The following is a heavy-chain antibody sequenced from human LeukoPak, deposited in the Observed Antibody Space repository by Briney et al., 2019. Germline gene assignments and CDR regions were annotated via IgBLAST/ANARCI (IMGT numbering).Heavy chain of an antibody. CDR1: GYTFTGYY. J-gene: IGHJ4*02. CDR2: INPNSGGT. Sequence: ASVKVSCKASGYTFTGYYMRWVRQAPGQGLEWMGWINPNSGGTNYAQKFQGRVTMTRDTSISTACMELSRLRSDDTAVYYCARDYGSGWDGDYWGQGTLVTVSS. V-gene: IGHV1-2*02. D-gene: IGHD6-19*01. CDR3: ARDYGSGWDGDY.